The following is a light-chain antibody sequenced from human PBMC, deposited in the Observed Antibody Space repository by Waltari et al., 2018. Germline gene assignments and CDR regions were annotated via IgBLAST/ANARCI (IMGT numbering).Light chain of an antibody. J-gene: IGLJ2*01. CDR1: SSDVGGYNY. V-gene: IGLV2-14*01. CDR3: SSYTSSSVV. CDR2: EVS. Sequence: SVSGSPGQSITISCTGTSSDVGGYNYVSWYQQHPGKAPKLMIYEVSNRPSGVSNRFSGSKSGNTASLTISGLQAEDEADYYCSSYTSSSVVFGGGTKLTVL.